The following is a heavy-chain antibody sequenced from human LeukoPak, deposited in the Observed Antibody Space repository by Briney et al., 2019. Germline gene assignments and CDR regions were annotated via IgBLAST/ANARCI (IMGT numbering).Heavy chain of an antibody. J-gene: IGHJ6*03. V-gene: IGHV4-34*01. CDR1: GGSFSGYY. D-gene: IGHD2-2*01. CDR3: ERVGVQIVVVPAATTQTTYYYYMDV. CDR2: INHSGST. Sequence: SETLSLTCAVYGGSFSGYYWSWIRQPPGKGLEWVGEINHSGSTNYSPSLKSRVTMSVDTSKNQFSLKLSSVTAADTAMYYCERVGVQIVVVPAATTQTTYYYYMDVWDKGTTVTVSS.